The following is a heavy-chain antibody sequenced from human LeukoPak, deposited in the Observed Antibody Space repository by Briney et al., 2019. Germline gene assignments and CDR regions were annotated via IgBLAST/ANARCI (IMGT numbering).Heavy chain of an antibody. CDR3: ARDPGHSYYYYYYTDV. Sequence: GASVKVSCKASGYTFTGYYMHWVRQAPGQGLEWMGWINPNSGGTNYAQKLQGRVTMTTDTSTSTAYMELRSLRSDDTAVYYCARDPGHSYYYYYYTDVWGKGTTVTVSS. V-gene: IGHV1-2*02. D-gene: IGHD3-10*01. CDR2: INPNSGGT. CDR1: GYTFTGYY. J-gene: IGHJ6*03.